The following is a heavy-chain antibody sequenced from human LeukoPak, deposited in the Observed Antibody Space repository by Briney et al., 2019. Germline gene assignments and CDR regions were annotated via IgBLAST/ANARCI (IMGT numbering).Heavy chain of an antibody. J-gene: IGHJ4*02. CDR1: GFTFSSYA. CDR2: ISYDGSNK. D-gene: IGHD3-9*01. V-gene: IGHV3-30-3*01. Sequence: PGRSLRLSCAASGFTFSSYAMHWVRQAPGKGLEWVAVISYDGSNKYYADSVKGRFTISRDNSKNTLYLQMNSLRAEDTAVYYCARGEYYDILTGYGLDYFDYWGQGTLVTVSS. CDR3: ARGEYYDILTGYGLDYFDY.